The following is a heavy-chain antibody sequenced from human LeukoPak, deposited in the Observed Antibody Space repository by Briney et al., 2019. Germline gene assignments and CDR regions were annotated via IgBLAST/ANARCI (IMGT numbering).Heavy chain of an antibody. V-gene: IGHV4-59*01. CDR2: LYYSGST. CDR1: GASISTYY. D-gene: IGHD2/OR15-2a*01. J-gene: IGHJ1*01. Sequence: SETLSLTCTVSGASISTYYWSWLRQPPGKGLEWIGYLYYSGSTTYSPSLKSRVTISVDTSKSQFSLKLNSVTAADTAIYYCARVRGTFETDWGQGTLVTVSS. CDR3: ARVRGTFETD.